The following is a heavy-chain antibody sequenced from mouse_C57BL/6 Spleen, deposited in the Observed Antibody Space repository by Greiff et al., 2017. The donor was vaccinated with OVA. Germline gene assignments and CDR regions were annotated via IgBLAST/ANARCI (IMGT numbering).Heavy chain of an antibody. CDR3: ARADYDGDWFAY. CDR2: IWSGGST. CDR1: GFSLTSYG. V-gene: IGHV2-2*01. D-gene: IGHD2-4*01. Sequence: VKLMESGPGLVQPSQRLSITCTVSGFSLTSYGVHWVRQSPGKGLEWLGVIWSGGSTDYNAAFISRLSISKDNSKSQVFFKMNSLQADDTAIYYCARADYDGDWFAYWGQVTLVTVSA. J-gene: IGHJ3*01.